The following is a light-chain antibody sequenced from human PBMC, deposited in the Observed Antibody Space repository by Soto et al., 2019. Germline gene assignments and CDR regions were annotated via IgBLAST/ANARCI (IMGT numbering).Light chain of an antibody. CDR1: SSNIGRDY. Sequence: QSVLTQPPSASGTPGQRVTISCSGGSSNIGRDYVYWYQQLPGMAPKLLIYSNDQRPSGVPGRFSGSKSGTSASLAINGLRSEDEADYYCASWDDSLSGFWVFGGGTKLTVL. CDR3: ASWDDSLSGFWV. CDR2: SND. J-gene: IGLJ3*02. V-gene: IGLV1-47*02.